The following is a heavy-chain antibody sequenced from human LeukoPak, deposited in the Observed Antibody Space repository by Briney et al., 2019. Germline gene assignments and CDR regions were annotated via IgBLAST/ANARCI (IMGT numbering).Heavy chain of an antibody. V-gene: IGHV3-30*04. CDR1: GFTFSSYA. CDR2: ISYDGNKK. Sequence: PGGSLRLSCAASGFTFSSYAMHWVRQAPGKGLEWVAVISYDGNKKYYADSVKGRFTISRDNSKNTLYLQMNSLRAEDTAVYYCAKGLGSLVAGGMDVWGKGTTVTVSS. J-gene: IGHJ6*03. D-gene: IGHD3-10*01. CDR3: AKGLGSLVAGGMDV.